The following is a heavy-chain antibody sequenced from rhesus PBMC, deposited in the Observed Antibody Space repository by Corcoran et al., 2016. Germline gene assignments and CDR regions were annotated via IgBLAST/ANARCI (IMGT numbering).Heavy chain of an antibody. Sequence: EVQLVESGGGLAKPGGSLRLSCAASGFSFSDYYMYWVRQAPGKGLEWVSGISYTGGSKYYAASVKGRFTISRENVKNTLYLQMDSLRAEDTAVYYCARDLSGIAAAGLDYWGQGVLVTVSS. D-gene: IGHD6S26*01. V-gene: IGHV3S18*01. J-gene: IGHJ4*01. CDR2: ISYTGGSK. CDR1: GFSFSDYY. CDR3: ARDLSGIAAAGLDY.